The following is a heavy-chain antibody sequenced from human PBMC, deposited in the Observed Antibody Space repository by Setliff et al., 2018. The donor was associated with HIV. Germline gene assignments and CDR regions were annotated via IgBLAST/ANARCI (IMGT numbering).Heavy chain of an antibody. CDR1: GYTFIDYY. J-gene: IGHJ4*02. Sequence: ASVKVSCKASGYTFIDYYVHWVRQAPGQGLEWMGWINTDNGVTEYAQKFQGRVAMTRDTSVSTTYMELNRLEFDDTAVYYCATLSYWGQGTLVTVSS. CDR3: ATLSY. V-gene: IGHV1-2*02. CDR2: INTDNGVT.